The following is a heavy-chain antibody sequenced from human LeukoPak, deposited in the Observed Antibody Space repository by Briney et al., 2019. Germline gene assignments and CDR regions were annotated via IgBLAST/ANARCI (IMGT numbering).Heavy chain of an antibody. J-gene: IGHJ5*02. D-gene: IGHD3-10*01. CDR2: IIPMVGVS. CDR3: ALLWFGGNWFDP. Sequence: ASVKVSCKASGGTFSSYTITRVRQAPGHGLEWMGRIIPMVGVSKYAENFQGRVTITADKSTNTAYMEMSSLRSEDTAIYYCALLWFGGNWFDPWGQGTLVTVSS. CDR1: GGTFSSYT. V-gene: IGHV1-69*02.